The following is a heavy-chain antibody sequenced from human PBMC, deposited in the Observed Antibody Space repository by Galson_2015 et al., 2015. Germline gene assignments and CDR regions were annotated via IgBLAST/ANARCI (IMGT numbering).Heavy chain of an antibody. J-gene: IGHJ6*02. CDR2: INAGNGNT. Sequence: SVKVSCKASGYTFTSYPMHWVRQAPGQRLEWMGWINAGNGNTKYSQKFHGRVTMTRDTSTSVVYMELSSQTSEDAAVYYCATRRPCSGGTCYGLDVWGQGTTVTVSS. V-gene: IGHV1-3*01. CDR3: ATRRPCSGGTCYGLDV. CDR1: GYTFTSYP. D-gene: IGHD2-15*01.